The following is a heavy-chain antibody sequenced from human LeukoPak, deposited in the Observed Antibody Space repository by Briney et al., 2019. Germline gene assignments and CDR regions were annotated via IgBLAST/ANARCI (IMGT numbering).Heavy chain of an antibody. Sequence: SETLSLTCTVSGGSISGYYWSWIRQPPGNGREWIGYIYYSVSTNNNPTLKTRVPISVDPSQNQFSLKLSSVTAEDTAVYYCARHEDWGVIDYWGQGTLVTVSS. V-gene: IGHV4-59*08. CDR1: GGSISGYY. CDR3: ARHEDWGVIDY. D-gene: IGHD3-16*02. J-gene: IGHJ4*02. CDR2: IYYSVST.